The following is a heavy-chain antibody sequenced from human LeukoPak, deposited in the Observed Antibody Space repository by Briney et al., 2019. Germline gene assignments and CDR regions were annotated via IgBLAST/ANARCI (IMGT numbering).Heavy chain of an antibody. CDR1: GGSFSGYY. D-gene: IGHD2-2*02. CDR3: ARALVVPAAIMRGRWFDP. J-gene: IGHJ5*02. CDR2: INHSGST. V-gene: IGHV4-34*01. Sequence: PSETLSLTCAVYGGSFSGYYWSWIRQPPGKGLEWIGEINHSGSTNYNPSLKSRVTISVDTSKNQFSLKLSSVTAADTAVYYCARALVVPAAIMRGRWFDPWGQGTLVTVSS.